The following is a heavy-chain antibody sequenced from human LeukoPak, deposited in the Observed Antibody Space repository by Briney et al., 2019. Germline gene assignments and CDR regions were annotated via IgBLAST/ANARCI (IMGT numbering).Heavy chain of an antibody. CDR2: ISSSTSYI. Sequence: GGSLRLSCAASGFIFSTYSMNWVRQAPGKGLEWVSSISSSTSYIYYADSVKGRFTISRDNAKNSLYLQMNSLRPEDTAVYYCARENSGSYYQFDCWGQGTLVSVSS. D-gene: IGHD1-26*01. V-gene: IGHV3-21*01. CDR3: ARENSGSYYQFDC. J-gene: IGHJ4*02. CDR1: GFIFSTYS.